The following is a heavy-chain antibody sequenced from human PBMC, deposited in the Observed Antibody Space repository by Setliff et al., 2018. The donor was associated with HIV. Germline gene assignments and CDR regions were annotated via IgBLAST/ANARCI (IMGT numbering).Heavy chain of an antibody. CDR3: ARDRMPMASWVPDK. Sequence: LSLTCTVSDDSISSNYWSWIRQSAGKGLEWVGRIYTGGRTNYNPSPKGRVTMSVDTSKNQFSLNLSSVTAADTAVYYCARDRMPMASWVPDKWGQGTLVTVS. CDR2: IYTGGRT. D-gene: IGHD2-2*01. J-gene: IGHJ4*02. V-gene: IGHV4-4*07. CDR1: DDSISSNY.